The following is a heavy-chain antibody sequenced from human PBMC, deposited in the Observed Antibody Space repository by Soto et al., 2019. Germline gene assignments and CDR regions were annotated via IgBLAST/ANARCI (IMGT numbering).Heavy chain of an antibody. CDR2: IIPFFGTT. CDR3: ARAPGHLVRRVIQSEYLQH. CDR1: GDSDTFTNSA. Sequence: SVKVSCKASGDSDTFTNSAISWVRQARGQGPEWMGAIIPFFGTTNYAQKFQGRVTITADESTSTVYMELSSLTSEDSAIYYCARAPGHLVRRVIQSEYLQHWGQGTLVTVSS. J-gene: IGHJ1*01. D-gene: IGHD3-10*01. V-gene: IGHV1-69*13.